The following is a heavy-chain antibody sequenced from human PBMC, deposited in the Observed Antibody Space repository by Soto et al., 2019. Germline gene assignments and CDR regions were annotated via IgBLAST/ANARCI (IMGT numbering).Heavy chain of an antibody. CDR1: GGSISSGGYS. Sequence: QLQLQESGSGLVKPSQTLSLTCAVSGGSISSGGYSWSWIRQPPGKGLEWIGYIYHSGSTYYNPSLKSRVSIPLDRSNNQFSLKRSSVTAADTAVYYCDRGMVRGKSGDNWFDPWGQGTLVTVSS. D-gene: IGHD3-10*01. V-gene: IGHV4-30-2*01. CDR3: DRGMVRGKSGDNWFDP. J-gene: IGHJ5*02. CDR2: IYHSGST.